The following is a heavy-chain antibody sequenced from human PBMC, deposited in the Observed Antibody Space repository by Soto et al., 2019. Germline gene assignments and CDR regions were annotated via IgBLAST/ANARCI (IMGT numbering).Heavy chain of an antibody. CDR3: ARHGKAWGYDIVTGLSRIYYYMDG. CDR1: GGSISSSSYY. J-gene: IGHJ6*03. CDR2: IYYSGST. Sequence: SETLSLTCPVSGGSISSSSYYWGWIRPPPGKGLEWIGSIYYSGSTYYNPSLKSRVTISVDTSKNQFSMTLSSVTGADTAVYYCARHGKAWGYDIVTGLSRIYYYMDGWGKGTTVTVSS. V-gene: IGHV4-39*01. D-gene: IGHD3-9*01.